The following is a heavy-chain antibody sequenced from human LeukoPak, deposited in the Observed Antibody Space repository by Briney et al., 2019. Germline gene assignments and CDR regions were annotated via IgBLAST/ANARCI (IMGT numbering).Heavy chain of an antibody. J-gene: IGHJ3*01. V-gene: IGHV4-59*01. CDR1: GGSISSYY. CDR2: IYYSGST. Sequence: PSETLSLTCTVSGGSISSYYWSWIRQPPGKGLEWIGYIYYSGSTNYNPSLKSRVTISVDTSKNQFSLKLSSVTAADTAVYYCARHQRRQFGDYDAFDVWGQGTMVTVSS. D-gene: IGHD3-10*01. CDR3: ARHQRRQFGDYDAFDV.